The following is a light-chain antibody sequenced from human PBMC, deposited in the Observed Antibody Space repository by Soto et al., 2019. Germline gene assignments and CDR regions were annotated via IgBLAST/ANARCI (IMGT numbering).Light chain of an antibody. CDR2: DVS. Sequence: DIQMTQSPSTLSASVGDRVTITCRASQTVSSWLAWYQQKPGKAPKLLIYDVSSLESGVPSRFSGSGSGTEFPLTISSLQPDDFAIYSCQQYYRYSRTFGQGTKV. CDR1: QTVSSW. J-gene: IGKJ1*01. CDR3: QQYYRYSRT. V-gene: IGKV1-5*01.